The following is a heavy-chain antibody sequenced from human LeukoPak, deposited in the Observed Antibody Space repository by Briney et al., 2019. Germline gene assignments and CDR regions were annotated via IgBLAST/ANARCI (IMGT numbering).Heavy chain of an antibody. V-gene: IGHV3-33*06. Sequence: PGRSLRLSCAASGFTFSSYGMHWVRQAPGKGLEWVAVIWYDGSNKYYADSVKGRFTISRDNSKNTLYLQMNSLRAEDTAVYYCAKEAGYCSGGSCPYYFDYWGQGTLVTVAS. J-gene: IGHJ4*02. CDR1: GFTFSSYG. D-gene: IGHD2-15*01. CDR3: AKEAGYCSGGSCPYYFDY. CDR2: IWYDGSNK.